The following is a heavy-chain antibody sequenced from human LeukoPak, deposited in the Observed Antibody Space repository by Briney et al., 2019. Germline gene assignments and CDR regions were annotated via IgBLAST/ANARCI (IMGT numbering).Heavy chain of an antibody. CDR1: GYSISSGYY. V-gene: IGHV4-38-2*02. CDR3: ARVGLGEFDY. J-gene: IGHJ4*02. Sequence: SETLSLTCTVSGYSISSGYYWGSIRQPPGKGLEWIGSIYHSGSTYYNPSLKSRVTISVDTSKNQFSLKLSSVTAADTAVYYCARVGLGEFDYWGQGTLVTVSS. CDR2: IYHSGST. D-gene: IGHD3-16*01.